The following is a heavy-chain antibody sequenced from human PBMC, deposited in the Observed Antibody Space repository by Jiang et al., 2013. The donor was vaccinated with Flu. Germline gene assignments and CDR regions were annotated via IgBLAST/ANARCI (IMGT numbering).Heavy chain of an antibody. J-gene: IGHJ5*02. V-gene: IGHV3-23*01. Sequence: QLLESGGGLVQPGGSLRLSCAASGFSFNIHAMSWARQAPGKGLEWVSSIVNSGGITYYADSVKGRFTISRDNSNDTLYLQMNSLRADDTAVYFCAKDPYSNGGHWFDPWGQGTLVTVSS. CDR1: GFSFNIHA. D-gene: IGHD4-11*01. CDR3: AKDPYSNGGHWFDP. CDR2: IVNSGGIT.